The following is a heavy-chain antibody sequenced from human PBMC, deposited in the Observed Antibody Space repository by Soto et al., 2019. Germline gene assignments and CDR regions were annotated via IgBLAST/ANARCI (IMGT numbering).Heavy chain of an antibody. CDR1: GGSISFDHYH. D-gene: IGHD2-21*02. Sequence: QVQLQQSGPGLVKPSQTLSLTCTVSGGSISFDHYHWTWIRQPPGKGLEWIGYVHYRGSVLYNPSLQSRVSISVDTSKNQFSLKLRSVTAADTAVYFCAREDDGGDRDYYGLDVWGQGTTVTVSS. CDR3: AREDDGGDRDYYGLDV. CDR2: VHYRGSV. V-gene: IGHV4-30-4*01. J-gene: IGHJ6*02.